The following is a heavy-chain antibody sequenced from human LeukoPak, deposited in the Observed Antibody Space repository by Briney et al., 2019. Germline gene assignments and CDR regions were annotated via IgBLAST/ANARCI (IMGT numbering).Heavy chain of an antibody. D-gene: IGHD2-2*02. V-gene: IGHV4-39*01. CDR2: IYYSGST. CDR3: ARQPYCSSTSCYSNWFDP. J-gene: IGHJ5*02. Sequence: WIRQPPGKGLEWIGSIYYSGSTYYNPSLKSRVTISVDTSKNQFSLKLSSVTAADTAVYYCARQPYCSSTSCYSNWFDPWGQGTLVTVSS.